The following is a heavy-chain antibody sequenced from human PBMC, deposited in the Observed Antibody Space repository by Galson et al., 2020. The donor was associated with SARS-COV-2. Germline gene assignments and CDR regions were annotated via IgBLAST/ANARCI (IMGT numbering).Heavy chain of an antibody. J-gene: IGHJ4*02. CDR1: GDSISTGGHY. CDR3: ARVRPGVIVSGSSGGVDY. CDR2: IYYTGSS. V-gene: IGHV4-31*03. D-gene: IGHD6-19*01. Sequence: SETLSLTCTVSGDSISTGGHYWSWIRQHPGKGLQWIGYIYYTGSSYYNPSLKSRVTISVDTSKNQFSLKLSSVTAADTAVYYCARVRPGVIVSGSSGGVDYWGQGTLVTVSS.